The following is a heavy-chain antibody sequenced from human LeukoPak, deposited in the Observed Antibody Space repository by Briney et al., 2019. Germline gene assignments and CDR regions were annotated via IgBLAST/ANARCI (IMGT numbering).Heavy chain of an antibody. J-gene: IGHJ4*02. CDR2: IIPILDIA. D-gene: IGHD5-12*01. CDR3: ASIYSGYDYGSDY. Sequence: SRKVSCKASVGTFSSYAISWVRQAPGQRLECMGRIIPILDIANYAQKSQRRGTVTTYKSTSTAYMELSSLRSEDTAVYYCASIYSGYDYGSDYWGQGTLITVSS. CDR1: VGTFSSYA. V-gene: IGHV1-69*04.